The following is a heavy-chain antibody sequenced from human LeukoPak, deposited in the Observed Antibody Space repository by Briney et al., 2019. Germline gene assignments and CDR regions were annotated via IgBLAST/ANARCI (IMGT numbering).Heavy chain of an antibody. D-gene: IGHD3-16*01. CDR2: ISSRSSNI. CDR3: ARIPGGYYYAMDV. V-gene: IGHV3-48*02. J-gene: IGHJ6*02. Sequence: GGSLRLSCAASGFTFSSYSMNWVRQAPGKGLEWGSYISSRSSNIYYEDSVKGRFTISRDNAKNSLYLQMNSLRDEDTAVYYCARIPGGYYYAMDVWGQGTTVTVSS. CDR1: GFTFSSYS.